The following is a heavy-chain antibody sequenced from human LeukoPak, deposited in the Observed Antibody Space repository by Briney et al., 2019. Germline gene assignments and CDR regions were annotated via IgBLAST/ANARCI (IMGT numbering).Heavy chain of an antibody. CDR1: GGSISSYY. D-gene: IGHD4-23*01. Sequence: SETLSLTCTVSGGSISSYYWSWIRQPPGKGLEWIGYIYTSGSTNYNPSLKSRVTISVDTSKNQFSLKLSFVTAADTAVYYCARAYNGGNAIDYWGQGTLVTVSS. J-gene: IGHJ4*02. V-gene: IGHV4-4*09. CDR3: ARAYNGGNAIDY. CDR2: IYTSGST.